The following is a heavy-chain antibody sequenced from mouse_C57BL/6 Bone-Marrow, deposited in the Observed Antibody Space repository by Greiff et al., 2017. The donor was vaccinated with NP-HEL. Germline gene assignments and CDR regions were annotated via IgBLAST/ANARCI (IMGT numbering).Heavy chain of an antibody. V-gene: IGHV5-17*01. Sequence: DVMLVESGGGLVKPGGSLKLSCAASGFTFSDYGMHWVRQAPEKGLEWVAYISSGSSTIYYADTVKGRFTISRDNAKNTLFLQMTSLRSEDTAMYYCARPLYYYGSSPGDYWGQGTTLTVSS. CDR1: GFTFSDYG. D-gene: IGHD1-1*01. J-gene: IGHJ2*01. CDR3: ARPLYYYGSSPGDY. CDR2: ISSGSSTI.